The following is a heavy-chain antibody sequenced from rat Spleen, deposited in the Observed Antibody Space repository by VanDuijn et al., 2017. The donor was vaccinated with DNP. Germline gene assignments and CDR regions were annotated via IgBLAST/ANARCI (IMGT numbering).Heavy chain of an antibody. V-gene: IGHV5S10*01. CDR1: GFTFSDYN. Sequence: EVQLVESGGGSVQPGRSLKLSCAASGFTFSDYNMAWVRQTPKKDLEWVATIVYDGTRTYYRDSVKGRFTISRDNAKNSLYLQMDSLRSEDTATYYCTSPVPSGHYVMDAWGQGTSVTVSS. J-gene: IGHJ4*01. CDR2: IVYDGTRT. D-gene: IGHD4-3*01. CDR3: TSPVPSGHYVMDA.